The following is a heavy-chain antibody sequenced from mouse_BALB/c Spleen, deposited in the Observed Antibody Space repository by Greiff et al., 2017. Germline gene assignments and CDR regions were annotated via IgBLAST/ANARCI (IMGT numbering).Heavy chain of an antibody. CDR3: ARSDWDGPYWYFDV. CDR1: GFNIKDTY. J-gene: IGHJ1*01. V-gene: IGHV14-3*02. Sequence: VQLQQSGAELVKPGASVKLSCTASGFNIKDTYMHWVKQRPEQGLEWIGRIDPANGNTKYDPKFQGKATITADTSSNTAYLQLSSLTSEDTAVYYCARSDWDGPYWYFDVWGAGTTVTVSS. D-gene: IGHD4-1*01. CDR2: IDPANGNT.